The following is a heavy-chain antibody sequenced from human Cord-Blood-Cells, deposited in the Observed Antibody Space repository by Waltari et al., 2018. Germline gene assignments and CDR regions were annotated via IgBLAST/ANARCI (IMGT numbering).Heavy chain of an antibody. CDR1: GYTFTSYD. Sequence: QVQLVQSGAEVKKPGASVKVSCKASGYTFTSYDINWVRQATGQGLEWMGWMNPNSGNTGYAKKFQGRVTMTRNTSISTAYMELSSLRSEDTAVYYCARGGPNYYGSGSDAFDIWGQGTMVTVSS. D-gene: IGHD3-10*01. V-gene: IGHV1-8*01. J-gene: IGHJ3*02. CDR2: MNPNSGNT. CDR3: ARGGPNYYGSGSDAFDI.